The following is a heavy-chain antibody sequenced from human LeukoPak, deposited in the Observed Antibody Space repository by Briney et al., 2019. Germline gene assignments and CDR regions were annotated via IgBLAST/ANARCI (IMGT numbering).Heavy chain of an antibody. Sequence: GGSLRLSCAACAFTFSGYSMTWVRQAPGKGLEWVSSISSSGTDIYYADSVKGRFTISRDNAKNSLYLQMNSLRAEDTAVYYCARIAVADNLFDYWGQGTLVTVSS. CDR2: ISSSGTDI. CDR1: AFTFSGYS. J-gene: IGHJ4*02. CDR3: ARIAVADNLFDY. D-gene: IGHD6-19*01. V-gene: IGHV3-21*01.